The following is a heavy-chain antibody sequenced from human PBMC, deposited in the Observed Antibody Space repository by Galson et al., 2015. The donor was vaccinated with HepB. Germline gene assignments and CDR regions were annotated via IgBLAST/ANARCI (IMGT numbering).Heavy chain of an antibody. V-gene: IGHV3-7*03. CDR2: IKEDDGER. Sequence: SLRLSCAASGFSFSTSWMTWVRQAPGRGLEWVANIKEDDGERAYAASVKGRFIISRDNGKKSMYLQMNRRRVEDTAVYYCARLVKTSGHIWHSLLYYFDYWGQGSPVTVSS. CDR1: GFSFSTSW. J-gene: IGHJ4*02. D-gene: IGHD3-10*01. CDR3: ARLVKTSGHIWHSLLYYFDY.